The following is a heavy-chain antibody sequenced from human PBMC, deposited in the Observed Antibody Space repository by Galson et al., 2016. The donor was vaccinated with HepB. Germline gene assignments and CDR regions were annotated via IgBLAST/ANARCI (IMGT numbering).Heavy chain of an antibody. CDR3: AREGVTVDAFDI. J-gene: IGHJ3*02. V-gene: IGHV3-74*01. CDR2: IKSDGSSR. D-gene: IGHD2-21*02. Sequence: SLRLSCAAPGFIFSGYWMHWVRQVPGKGLVWVSRIKSDGSSRTYADSVKGRFTISRDNAKSTLYLQMNSLRDDDTAVYYCAREGVTVDAFDIWGQGTMVTVSS. CDR1: GFIFSGYW.